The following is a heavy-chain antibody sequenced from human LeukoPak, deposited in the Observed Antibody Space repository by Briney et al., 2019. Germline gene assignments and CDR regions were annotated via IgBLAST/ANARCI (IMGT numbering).Heavy chain of an antibody. CDR1: GGYISSYY. V-gene: IGHV4-59*01. CDR3: SRAPLGWYLDY. J-gene: IGHJ4*02. Sequence: SETLSLTCTVSGGYISSYYWSRIRQPPGKGLEWIGYIYYSGSTNYNPYLKSRVTISVDTSKNQFSLKLSSVTAADTAVYYCSRAPLGWYLDYWGQGTLVTVSS. D-gene: IGHD2-15*01. CDR2: IYYSGST.